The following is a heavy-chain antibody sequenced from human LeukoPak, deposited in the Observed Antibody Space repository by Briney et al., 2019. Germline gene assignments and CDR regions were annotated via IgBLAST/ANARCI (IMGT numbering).Heavy chain of an antibody. J-gene: IGHJ3*02. CDR2: MYTSGST. CDR1: GGSISSGSYY. Sequence: SETLSLTCTVSGGSISSGSYYWGWIRQPAGKGLEWIGRMYTSGSTNYNPSFESRVTISADTSKNQFSLKLSSVTAADTAVYYCARVDPGSITMSRGAGAFDIWGQGTMVTVSS. V-gene: IGHV4-61*02. CDR3: ARVDPGSITMSRGAGAFDI. D-gene: IGHD3-10*01.